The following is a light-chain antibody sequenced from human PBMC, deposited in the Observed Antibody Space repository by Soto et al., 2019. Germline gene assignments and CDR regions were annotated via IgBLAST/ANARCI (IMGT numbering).Light chain of an antibody. CDR1: SSDVGAYKY. CDR2: EVS. CDR3: SSYASSNTYV. V-gene: IGLV2-14*01. Sequence: QSVLTQPASVSGSPGQSITISCTGTSSDVGAYKYVSWYQQHPGKASKLLIYEVSYRPSGVSNRFSGSKSGNTASLTISGLQADDEADYYCSSYASSNTYVFGTGTKATVL. J-gene: IGLJ1*01.